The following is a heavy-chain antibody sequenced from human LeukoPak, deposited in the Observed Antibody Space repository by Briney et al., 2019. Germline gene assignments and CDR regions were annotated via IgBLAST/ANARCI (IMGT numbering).Heavy chain of an antibody. CDR2: ISGGGGST. CDR3: AKPDSNYCTGTSCYPVY. D-gene: IGHD2-2*01. J-gene: IGHJ4*02. V-gene: IGHV3-23*01. CDR1: GFTFSSCA. Sequence: GGSLRLSCAASGFTFSSCAMSWVRQAPGKGLEWVSGISGGGGSTYYADSVKGRFIISRDHSKNTLYLQMDSLGAEDTAVYYCAKPDSNYCTGTSCYPVYWGQGTLVTVSS.